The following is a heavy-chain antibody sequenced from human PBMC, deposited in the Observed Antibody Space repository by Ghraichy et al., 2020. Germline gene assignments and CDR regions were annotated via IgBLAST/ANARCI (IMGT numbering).Heavy chain of an antibody. CDR2: INHSGST. Sequence: SETLSLTCAVYGGSFSGYYWSWIRQPPGKGLEWIGEINHSGSTNYNPSLKSRVTISVDTSKNQFSLKLSSVTAADTAVYYCARRSMDTAMVYSLYYFDYWGQGTLVTVSS. V-gene: IGHV4-34*01. D-gene: IGHD5-18*01. CDR3: ARRSMDTAMVYSLYYFDY. J-gene: IGHJ4*02. CDR1: GGSFSGYY.